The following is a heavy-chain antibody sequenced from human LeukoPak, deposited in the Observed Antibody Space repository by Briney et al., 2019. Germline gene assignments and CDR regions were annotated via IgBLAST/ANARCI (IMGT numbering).Heavy chain of an antibody. Sequence: GGSLRLSCAASGLTFSTYWMSWVRQAPGKGLEWVSVISGSGGSTYYADSVKGRFTISRDNSKNTLYVQMNSLRAEDTAVYYCAKDGVLLWFGELLRLDYWGQGTLVTVSS. D-gene: IGHD3-10*01. CDR3: AKDGVLLWFGELLRLDY. CDR2: ISGSGGST. J-gene: IGHJ4*02. CDR1: GLTFSTYW. V-gene: IGHV3-23*01.